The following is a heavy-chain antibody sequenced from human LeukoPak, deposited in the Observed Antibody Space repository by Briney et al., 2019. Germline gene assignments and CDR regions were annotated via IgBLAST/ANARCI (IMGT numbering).Heavy chain of an antibody. CDR3: VRELMGPGRYYYMDA. CDR1: GFTLSNYD. J-gene: IGHJ6*03. CDR2: IDTAGGT. Sequence: GGSLRLSCAASGFTLSNYDMHWVRHATGKALEWVSAIDTAGGTSYPGSVKGRFTISRENSKNSLYLQMDTLRAEDTAVYFCVRELMGPGRYYYMDAWGKGTTVTVSS. D-gene: IGHD2-8*01. V-gene: IGHV3-13*01.